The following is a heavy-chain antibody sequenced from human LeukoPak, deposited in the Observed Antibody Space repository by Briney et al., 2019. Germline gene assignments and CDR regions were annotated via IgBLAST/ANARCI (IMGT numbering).Heavy chain of an antibody. CDR3: AREAYYDSSGCYYRLFDY. CDR1: GFTFNRYW. D-gene: IGHD3-22*01. J-gene: IGHJ4*02. V-gene: IGHV3-7*01. Sequence: GGSLRLSCAASGFTFNRYWMSWVRQAPGKGPEWVANIKQDGSEKYYVDSVKGRFTISRDNAKNSLSLQMNSLRAEDTAVYYCAREAYYDSSGCYYRLFDYWGQGTLVTVSS. CDR2: IKQDGSEK.